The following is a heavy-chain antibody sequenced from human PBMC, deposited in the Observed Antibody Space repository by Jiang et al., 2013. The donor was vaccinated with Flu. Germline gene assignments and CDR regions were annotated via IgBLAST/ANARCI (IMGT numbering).Heavy chain of an antibody. D-gene: IGHD3-22*01. CDR3: ARSPGGSGYSFSDY. V-gene: IGHV3-30-3*01. Sequence: GSGFTVSSYAIHWVRQAPGKGLEWGAVISSDGSNKFYAESVKGRFTISRDNSKNTMYLQMNSLRAEDTAVYYCARSPGGSGYSFSDYWGQGTLVTVSS. CDR1: GFTVSSYA. J-gene: IGHJ4*02. CDR2: ISSDGSNK.